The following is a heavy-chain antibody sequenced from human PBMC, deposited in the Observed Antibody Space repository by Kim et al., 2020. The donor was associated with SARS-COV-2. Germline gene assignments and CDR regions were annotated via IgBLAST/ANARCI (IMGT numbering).Heavy chain of an antibody. CDR1: GYTFTSYG. CDR3: ARDRVVVPAARRINWFDP. Sequence: ASVKVSCKASGYTFTSYGISWVRQAPGQGLEWMGWISAYNGNTNYAQKLQGRVTMTTDTSTSTAYMELRSLRSDDTAVYYCARDRVVVPAARRINWFDPWGQGTLVTVSS. J-gene: IGHJ5*02. CDR2: ISAYNGNT. D-gene: IGHD2-2*01. V-gene: IGHV1-18*01.